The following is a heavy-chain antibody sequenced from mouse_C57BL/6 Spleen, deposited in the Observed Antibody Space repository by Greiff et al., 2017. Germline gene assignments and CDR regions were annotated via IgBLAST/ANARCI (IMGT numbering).Heavy chain of an antibody. Sequence: QVQLQQPGAELVKPGASVKLSCKASGYTFTSYWMHWVKQRPGQGLEWIGMIHPNSGSTNYNENFKSKATLTVDKSSSTAYMQLSSLTSEDSAVYYCARDAYYFDYWGQGTTLTVSS. V-gene: IGHV1-64*01. CDR3: ARDAYYFDY. J-gene: IGHJ2*01. CDR1: GYTFTSYW. CDR2: IHPNSGST.